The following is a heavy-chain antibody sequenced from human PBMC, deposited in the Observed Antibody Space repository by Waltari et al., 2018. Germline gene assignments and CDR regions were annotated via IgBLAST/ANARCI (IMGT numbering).Heavy chain of an antibody. D-gene: IGHD1-20*01. CDR1: GFTFHSYA. CDR2: ISFRVST. J-gene: IGHJ5*02. CDR3: AKPFYNWDDPLVS. Sequence: EVQLLESGGELVQAGGSLRLSCGISGFTFHSYAINWVRRAPGRGLHVVEAISFRVSTFHSDSVKGRFTISRDTSKDTVYLQMNSLRADDTAVYYCAKPFYNWDDPLVSWGQGTPVTVSS. V-gene: IGHV3-23*01.